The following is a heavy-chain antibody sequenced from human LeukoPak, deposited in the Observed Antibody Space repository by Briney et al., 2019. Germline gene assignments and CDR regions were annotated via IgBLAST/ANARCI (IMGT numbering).Heavy chain of an antibody. D-gene: IGHD3-10*01. J-gene: IGHJ4*02. CDR1: GLIVSSNY. V-gene: IGHV3-53*01. CDR3: ARDPSRGLYYFDH. Sequence: GGSLRLSCAASGLIVSSNYMSWVRQAPGKGLEWVSALYRGGSIYYADSVKGRFTISRDNSKNTLYLQMNSLRAEDTAVYYCARDPSRGLYYFDHWGQGTLVTVSS. CDR2: LYRGGSI.